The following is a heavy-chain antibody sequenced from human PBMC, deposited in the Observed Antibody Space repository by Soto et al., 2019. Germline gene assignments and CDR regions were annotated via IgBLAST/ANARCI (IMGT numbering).Heavy chain of an antibody. Sequence: PGGSLRLSCAASGFTFRSYAMSWVRQAPGKGLEWVSSIGGGGGSTYYADSVKGRFTISRDNSKNTLNLQMSSLRAEDTAVYYCAKDRAMGYNSGWFDAFDMWGQGTMVTVSS. J-gene: IGHJ3*02. CDR3: AKDRAMGYNSGWFDAFDM. V-gene: IGHV3-23*01. CDR2: IGGGGGST. D-gene: IGHD6-19*01. CDR1: GFTFRSYA.